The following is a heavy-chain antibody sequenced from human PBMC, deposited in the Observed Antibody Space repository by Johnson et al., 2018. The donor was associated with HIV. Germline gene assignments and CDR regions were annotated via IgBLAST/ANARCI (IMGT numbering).Heavy chain of an antibody. CDR3: ARTPIRTSDTGAFDI. J-gene: IGHJ3*02. D-gene: IGHD2-15*01. CDR1: GFIVSNNY. Sequence: VQLVESGGGLVKPGGSLRLSCAASGFIVSNNYMNWVRQTPGKGLEWVSILHRDGTTYYADSVKGRFTISRDNSKNTLYLQMKRLRVEDTAVYYCARTPIRTSDTGAFDIWGQGTMVTVSS. CDR2: LHRDGTT. V-gene: IGHV3-66*01.